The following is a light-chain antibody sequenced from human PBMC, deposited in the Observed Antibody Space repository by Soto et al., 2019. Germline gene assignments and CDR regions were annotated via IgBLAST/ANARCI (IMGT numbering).Light chain of an antibody. J-gene: IGKJ5*01. Sequence: DIQMTQSPSSVYASVGDRVTITCRASQDISSWLAWYQQKPGKAPKLLIYAASSLQSGVPSRFSGIGSGTDFTLTISSLQPEDFATYYCQQANSFPITFGQGTRLEIK. CDR3: QQANSFPIT. V-gene: IGKV1-12*01. CDR1: QDISSW. CDR2: AAS.